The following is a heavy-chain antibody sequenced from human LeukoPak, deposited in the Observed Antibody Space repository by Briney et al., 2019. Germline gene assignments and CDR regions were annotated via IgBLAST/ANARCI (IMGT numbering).Heavy chain of an antibody. J-gene: IGHJ5*02. CDR3: VRDGYNYGSNWFDP. CDR1: GYTFTGYY. D-gene: IGHD5-18*01. Sequence: ASVKVSCKASGYTFTGYYMHWVRQAPGQGLEWMGWINPNSGDTNSAQKFQGRITMTRDTSFSTAYMELSSLRSEDTAVYYCVRDGYNYGSNWFDPWGQGTLVTVSS. CDR2: INPNSGDT. V-gene: IGHV1-2*02.